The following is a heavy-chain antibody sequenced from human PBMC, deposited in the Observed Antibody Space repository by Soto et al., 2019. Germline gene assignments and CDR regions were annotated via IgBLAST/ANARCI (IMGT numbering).Heavy chain of an antibody. CDR2: INAGNGNT. Sequence: ASVKVSCKASGYTFTSYAMHWVRQAPGQRLEWMGWINAGNGNTKYSQKFQGRVTITRDTSASTAYMELSSLRSEDTAVYYCVRAFTVLYALGFDPWGQGIRVTVSS. J-gene: IGHJ5*02. D-gene: IGHD2-8*02. V-gene: IGHV1-3*01. CDR1: GYTFTSYA. CDR3: VRAFTVLYALGFDP.